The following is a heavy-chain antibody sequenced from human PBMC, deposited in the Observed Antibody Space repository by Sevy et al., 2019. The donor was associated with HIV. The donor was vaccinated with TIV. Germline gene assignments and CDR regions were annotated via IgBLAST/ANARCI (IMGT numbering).Heavy chain of an antibody. CDR1: GFTVSSYA. Sequence: GGSLRLSCEASGFTVSSYAMGWVRQAPGKGLDWVSSISSGGGSTYYADSVKGRFTISRDNSKNTIYLQMNSLRGDDTALFYCGKRRAIAGAGFDYWGRGTLVTVSS. CDR2: ISSGGGST. J-gene: IGHJ4*02. D-gene: IGHD6-13*01. CDR3: GKRRAIAGAGFDY. V-gene: IGHV3-23*01.